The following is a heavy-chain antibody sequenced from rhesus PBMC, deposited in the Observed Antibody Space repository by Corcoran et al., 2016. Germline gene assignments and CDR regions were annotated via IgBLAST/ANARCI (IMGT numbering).Heavy chain of an antibody. J-gene: IGHJ4*01. V-gene: IGHV3S42*01. CDR1: GFTFSSYW. CDR3: AKDLATVADTGDY. CDR2: INSGGGST. Sequence: EVQLVESGGGLTKPGGSLRLSCAASGFTFSSYWMNWVRQTPGKGLERISAINSGGGSTHYADSVKGRFTISKDNSKNTLSLQMNSLRAEDTAVYYCAKDLATVADTGDYWGQGVLVTVSS. D-gene: IGHD4-29*01.